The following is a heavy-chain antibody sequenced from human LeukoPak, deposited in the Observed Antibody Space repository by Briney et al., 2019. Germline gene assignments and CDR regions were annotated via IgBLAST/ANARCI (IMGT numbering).Heavy chain of an antibody. V-gene: IGHV4-34*01. CDR2: INHSGST. CDR3: AREYYCDSSGYYYR. J-gene: IGHJ5*02. D-gene: IGHD3-22*01. CDR1: GGSFSGYY. Sequence: SETLSLTCSVSGGSFSGYYWSWIRQPPGKGLEWIGEINHSGSTNYNPSLKSRVTISVDTSKNQFSLKLSSVTAADTAVYYCAREYYCDSSGYYYRWGQGTLVTVSS.